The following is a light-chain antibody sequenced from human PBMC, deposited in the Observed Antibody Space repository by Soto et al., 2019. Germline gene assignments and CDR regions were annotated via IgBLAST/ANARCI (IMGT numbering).Light chain of an antibody. J-gene: IGLJ2*01. CDR2: DVT. CDR3: SSYTSSRLVV. Sequence: QSALTQPASVSGSPGQSITISCTGTSSDVGGYNYVSWYQPHPCKAPKLMIYDVTNRPSGVSNRFSGSKSGNTASLTISGLQAEDEADYYCSSYTSSRLVVFGGGTKLAVL. V-gene: IGLV2-14*01. CDR1: SSDVGGYNY.